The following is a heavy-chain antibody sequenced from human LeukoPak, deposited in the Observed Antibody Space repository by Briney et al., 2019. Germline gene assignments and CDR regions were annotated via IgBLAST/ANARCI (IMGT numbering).Heavy chain of an antibody. D-gene: IGHD3-3*01. V-gene: IGHV3-7*03. CDR3: ATQRHLGSVPNVLRFLEWLLDFDY. J-gene: IGHJ4*02. Sequence: PGGSLRLSCAASGFTFSSYWMSWVRQAPGKGLEWVANIKQDGSEKYYVDSVKGRFTISRDNAKNSLYLQMNSLRAEDTAVYYCATQRHLGSVPNVLRFLEWLLDFDYWGQGTLVTVSS. CDR2: IKQDGSEK. CDR1: GFTFSSYW.